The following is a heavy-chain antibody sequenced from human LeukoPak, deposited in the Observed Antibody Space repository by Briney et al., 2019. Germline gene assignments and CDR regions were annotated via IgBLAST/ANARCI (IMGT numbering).Heavy chain of an antibody. CDR3: ASGIAVAGIGGDAY. J-gene: IGHJ4*02. Sequence: GGSLRLSCAASGFTVSSKYMNWVRQAPGVGLEWISVLYSGGSTDYADSVKDRFTIPRDNSKNTVYLQMNSLRAEDTAVYYCASGIAVAGIGGDAYWGQGTLVTVSS. CDR2: LYSGGST. D-gene: IGHD6-19*01. CDR1: GFTVSSKY. V-gene: IGHV3-53*01.